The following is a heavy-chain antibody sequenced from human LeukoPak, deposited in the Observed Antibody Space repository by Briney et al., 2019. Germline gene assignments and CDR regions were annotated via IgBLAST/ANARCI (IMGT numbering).Heavy chain of an antibody. J-gene: IGHJ3*02. CDR2: IWYDGSNK. V-gene: IGHV3-33*08. CDR3: VRDGEGGAFDI. CDR1: GFTLSSYA. Sequence: GGSLRLSCAASGFTLSSYAMSWVRQAPGKGLEWVAVIWYDGSNKYYADSVKGRFTISRDNSKNTLYLQMNSLRAEDTAVYYCVRDGEGGAFDIWGQGTMVTVSS. D-gene: IGHD3-10*01.